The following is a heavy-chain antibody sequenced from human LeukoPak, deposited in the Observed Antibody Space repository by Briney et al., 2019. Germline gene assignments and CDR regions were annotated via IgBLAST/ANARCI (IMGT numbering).Heavy chain of an antibody. CDR1: GFTFSSYS. CDR3: AREVMVVAATTFWYFDL. Sequence: GGSLRLSCAASGFTFSSYSMNWARQAPGKGLEWVSYISYSSSTIYYADSVKGRFTISRDNAKNSLYLQMNSLRADDTAVYYCAREVMVVAATTFWYFDLWGRGTLVTVSS. D-gene: IGHD2-15*01. V-gene: IGHV3-48*04. CDR2: ISYSSSTI. J-gene: IGHJ2*01.